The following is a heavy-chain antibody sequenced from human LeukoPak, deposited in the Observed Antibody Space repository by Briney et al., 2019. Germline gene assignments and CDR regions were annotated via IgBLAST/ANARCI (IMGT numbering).Heavy chain of an antibody. Sequence: GGSLRLSCAASGFTFSGYWMHWVRQAPGKGLEWVARINERGSVISYADSVRGRFTISRENARNAVYLQMDSQRAEDTAVYYCVRDLILTWTPGDDFDHWGQGTLVTVSS. CDR2: INERGSVI. J-gene: IGHJ4*02. CDR3: VRDLILTWTPGDDFDH. D-gene: IGHD3-16*01. CDR1: GFTFSGYW. V-gene: IGHV3-74*01.